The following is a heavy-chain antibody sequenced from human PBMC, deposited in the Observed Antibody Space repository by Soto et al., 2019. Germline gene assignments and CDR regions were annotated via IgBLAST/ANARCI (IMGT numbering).Heavy chain of an antibody. Sequence: QAQLVQSGAEVKEPGASVKVSCKASGYSFTTSGITWVRQAPGQGLEWMGWISTYNGNTNYAQKLQDRVTLTTDTSTSTAYMELRSLRSDDTAVYYCATRLYSDYDYWGQGTLVTVSS. CDR1: GYSFTTSG. CDR3: ATRLYSDYDY. V-gene: IGHV1-18*01. CDR2: ISTYNGNT. J-gene: IGHJ4*02. D-gene: IGHD4-4*01.